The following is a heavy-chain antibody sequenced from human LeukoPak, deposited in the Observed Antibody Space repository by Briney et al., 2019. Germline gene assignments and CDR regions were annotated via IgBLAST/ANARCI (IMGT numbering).Heavy chain of an antibody. D-gene: IGHD3-22*01. Sequence: GGSLRLSCAASGFTFSSYAMSWVRQAPGKGLEWVSGISGSGGSTYYADSVKGRFTISRDNSKNTLYLQMNSLRAEDTAVYYCAKDLGYYYDSSPRDYWGQGTLVTVSS. V-gene: IGHV3-23*01. J-gene: IGHJ4*02. CDR3: AKDLGYYYDSSPRDY. CDR1: GFTFSSYA. CDR2: ISGSGGST.